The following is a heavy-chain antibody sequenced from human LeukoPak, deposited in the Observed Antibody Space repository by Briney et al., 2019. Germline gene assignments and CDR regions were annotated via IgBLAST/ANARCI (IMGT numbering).Heavy chain of an antibody. Sequence: GGSLRLSCAASGFSFSSYAMSWVRQAPGKGLDWVSYISSSGSTIYYADSVKGRFTISRDNAKNSLYLQMNSLRAEDTAVYYCARGPITMVRGVIYYYYGMDVWGQGTTVTVSS. CDR3: ARGPITMVRGVIYYYYGMDV. CDR2: ISSSGSTI. J-gene: IGHJ6*02. CDR1: GFSFSSYA. V-gene: IGHV3-48*04. D-gene: IGHD3-10*01.